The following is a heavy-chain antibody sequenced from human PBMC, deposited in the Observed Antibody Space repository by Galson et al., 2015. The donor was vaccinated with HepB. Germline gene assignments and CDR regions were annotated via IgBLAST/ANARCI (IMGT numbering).Heavy chain of an antibody. D-gene: IGHD5-12*01. CDR1: GFTFSSYA. J-gene: IGHJ6*02. CDR3: AGATGSVWNYYYYGMDV. V-gene: IGHV3-30*04. CDR2: ISYDGSNK. Sequence: SLRLSCAASGFTFSSYAMHWVRQAPGKGLEWVAVISYDGSNKYYADSVKGRFTISKDNSKNTLYLQMNSLRAEDTAVYYCAGATGSVWNYYYYGMDVWGQGTTVTVSS.